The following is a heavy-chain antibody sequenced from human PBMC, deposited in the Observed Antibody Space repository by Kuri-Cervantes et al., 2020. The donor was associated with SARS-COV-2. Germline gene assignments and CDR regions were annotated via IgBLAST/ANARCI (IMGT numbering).Heavy chain of an antibody. CDR2: IKQDGSEK. V-gene: IGHV3-7*03. J-gene: IGHJ4*02. CDR3: ARDLPAYYGSGSYYPFDY. D-gene: IGHD3-10*01. Sequence: GESLKISCAASGFTFSSYWMSWVRQAPGKGLEWVANIKQDGSEKYYVDSVKGRFTISRDNARNSLYLQMNSLRAEDTAVYYCARDLPAYYGSGSYYPFDYWGQGTLVTVSS. CDR1: GFTFSSYW.